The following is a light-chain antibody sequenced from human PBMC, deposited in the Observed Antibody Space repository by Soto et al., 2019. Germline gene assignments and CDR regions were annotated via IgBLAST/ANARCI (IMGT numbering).Light chain of an antibody. Sequence: DIQMTQSPSTVSAYVGDSVTITCRASQSISTWLAWYQQXPGKAPKVLIYDDSSLESGDPSRFSGSGSGTEFTLTISSLQADDFATYYCQQYNTYSTFGQGTKVDIK. V-gene: IGKV1-5*01. CDR1: QSISTW. CDR2: DDS. CDR3: QQYNTYST. J-gene: IGKJ1*01.